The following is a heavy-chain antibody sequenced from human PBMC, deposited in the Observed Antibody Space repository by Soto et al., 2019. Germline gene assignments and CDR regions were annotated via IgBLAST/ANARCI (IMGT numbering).Heavy chain of an antibody. V-gene: IGHV3-23*01. Sequence: GGSLRLSCSASGFPFITYELSWVRQSPGKGLEWVSLIGGSGARTYYAHSVKGRFTISRDNSGNTLFLEMYSLRAEDTAVYYCARYIPGVRYYGMDVWGQGTTVTVSS. CDR3: ARYIPGVRYYGMDV. CDR2: IGGSGART. CDR1: GFPFITYE. D-gene: IGHD2-2*01. J-gene: IGHJ6*02.